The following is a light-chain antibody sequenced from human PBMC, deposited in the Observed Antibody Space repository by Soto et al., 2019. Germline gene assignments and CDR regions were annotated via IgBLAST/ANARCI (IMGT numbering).Light chain of an antibody. J-gene: IGKJ1*01. CDR2: AAS. CDR1: QGISSY. V-gene: IGKV1-8*01. Sequence: AIRMTQSPSSLSASTGDRVTITCRASQGISSYLAWYQQKPGKAPKLLIYAASTLQSGVPSRFSGSGSGTDFTLTISCLQSEDFATYYCQKYDNVPWTFGQGTKVEIK. CDR3: QKYDNVPWT.